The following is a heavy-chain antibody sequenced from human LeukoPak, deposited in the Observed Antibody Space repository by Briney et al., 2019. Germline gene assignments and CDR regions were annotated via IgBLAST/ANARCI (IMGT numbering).Heavy chain of an antibody. CDR3: ARDSGSSSWYDRWLYYYYYGMDV. V-gene: IGHV3-33*01. Sequence: GGSLRLSCAASGFTFSSYGMHWVRQAPGKGLEWVAVIWYDGSNKYYADSVKGRFTISRDNSKNTLYLQMNSLRAEDTAVYYCARDSGSSSWYDRWLYYYYYGMDVWGKGTTVTVSS. CDR2: IWYDGSNK. D-gene: IGHD6-13*01. CDR1: GFTFSSYG. J-gene: IGHJ6*04.